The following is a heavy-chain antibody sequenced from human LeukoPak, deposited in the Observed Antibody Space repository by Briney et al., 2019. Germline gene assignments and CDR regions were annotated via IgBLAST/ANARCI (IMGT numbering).Heavy chain of an antibody. Sequence: PSGTLSLTCAVSGGSISSSNWWSWVRPPPGKGLEWIGEIYHSGSTNYNPSLKSRVTISVDKSKNQFSLKLSSVTAADTAVYYCARVRKKESAGENWFDPWGQGTLVTVSS. CDR2: IYHSGST. D-gene: IGHD3-16*01. J-gene: IGHJ5*02. CDR1: GGSISSSNW. CDR3: ARVRKKESAGENWFDP. V-gene: IGHV4-4*02.